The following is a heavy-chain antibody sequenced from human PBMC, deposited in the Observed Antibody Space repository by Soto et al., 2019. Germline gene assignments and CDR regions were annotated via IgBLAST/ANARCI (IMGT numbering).Heavy chain of an antibody. CDR2: ISNSGGST. Sequence: PGGFLRLSCAASGFTFSSCGRGWVRQAPGKGLEWVSDISNSGGSTYYADSVKGRFTISRDNSENTLYLQMNGLRADDTALYFCAKSRVFIGAIVTLLDSWGQGTQVTVSS. D-gene: IGHD3-16*02. V-gene: IGHV3-23*01. J-gene: IGHJ4*02. CDR3: AKSRVFIGAIVTLLDS. CDR1: GFTFSSCG.